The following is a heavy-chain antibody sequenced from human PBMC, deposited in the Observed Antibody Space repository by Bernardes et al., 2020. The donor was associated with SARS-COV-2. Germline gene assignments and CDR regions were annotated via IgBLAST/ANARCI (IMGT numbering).Heavy chain of an antibody. CDR3: ARGFDY. CDR2: LYYTGST. CDR1: GGSISAYY. J-gene: IGHJ4*02. Sequence: SETLSLTCTVSGGSISAYYWSWFRQPPGKGLEWIGYLYYTGSTNYNPSLQSRVTISVDTSKTQFSLKLSSVTAADTAVYYCARGFDYWGQGILVTVSS. V-gene: IGHV4-59*01.